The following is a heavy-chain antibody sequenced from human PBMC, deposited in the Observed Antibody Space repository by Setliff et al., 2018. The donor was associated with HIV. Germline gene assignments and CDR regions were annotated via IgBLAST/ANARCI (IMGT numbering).Heavy chain of an antibody. CDR3: ARRQQWLGREYYFDY. CDR2: LNPNSGDT. D-gene: IGHD6-19*01. CDR1: AYTFTDYY. V-gene: IGHV1-2*02. Sequence: ASVKVSCKASAYTFTDYYMHWGRQAPGQGLEWMGWLNPNSGDTNYAQKFQGRVTMTRDTSIKTAYMELSSLRSDDTAVYYCARRQQWLGREYYFDYWGQGTLVTVSS. J-gene: IGHJ4*02.